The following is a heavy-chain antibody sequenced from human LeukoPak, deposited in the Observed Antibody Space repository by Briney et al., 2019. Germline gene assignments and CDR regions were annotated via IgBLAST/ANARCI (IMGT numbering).Heavy chain of an antibody. J-gene: IGHJ6*02. CDR2: ISSSTTYI. D-gene: IGHD3-9*01. CDR3: ARDNFDYREYYGMDV. Sequence: PGGSLRLSCAASGITFSSYSMTWVRQAPGKGLEWVSSISSSTTYIYYADSVKGRFTISRDNAKNSLYLQMNSLRAEDTAVYYCARDNFDYREYYGMDVWGQGTTVTVSS. V-gene: IGHV3-21*01. CDR1: GITFSSYS.